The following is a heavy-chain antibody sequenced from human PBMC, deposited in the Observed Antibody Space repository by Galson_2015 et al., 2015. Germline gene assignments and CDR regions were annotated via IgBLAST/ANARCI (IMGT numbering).Heavy chain of an antibody. Sequence: ETLSLTCAVYGGSSSGYYWSWIRQPPGKGLEWIGEINHSGSTNYNPSLKSRVTISVDTSKNQFSLKLSSVTAADTAVYYCARYEVVPAALDYWGQGTLVTVSS. D-gene: IGHD2-2*01. J-gene: IGHJ4*02. CDR3: ARYEVVPAALDY. V-gene: IGHV4-34*01. CDR1: GGSSSGYY. CDR2: INHSGST.